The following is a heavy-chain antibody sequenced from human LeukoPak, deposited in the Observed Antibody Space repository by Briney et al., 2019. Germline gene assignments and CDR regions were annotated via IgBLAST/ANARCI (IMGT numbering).Heavy chain of an antibody. V-gene: IGHV3-53*01. Sequence: GGSLRLSCAASGFTISSKYMSWVRQAPGKGLEWVSVIYSGGSTYYADSVKGRFTISRDNSKNTLYLQMNSLRAEDTAVYYCAKSGRGYSLNYWGQGTLVTVSS. CDR3: AKSGRGYSLNY. D-gene: IGHD5-18*01. J-gene: IGHJ4*02. CDR2: IYSGGST. CDR1: GFTISSKY.